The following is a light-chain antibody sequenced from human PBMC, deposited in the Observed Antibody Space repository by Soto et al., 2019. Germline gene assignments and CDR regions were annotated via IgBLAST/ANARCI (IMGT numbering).Light chain of an antibody. J-gene: IGKJ2*03. Sequence: VMTQSPATLSVSPGERATLSCRASHNINEILAWYQQKPGQAPRLLMFRTSTRATGFPPRFSGGGSGTEFNLTISGLQPDDFATYYCLHDALFPYSFGQGTRLEI. CDR1: HNINEI. CDR2: RTS. CDR3: LHDALFPYS. V-gene: IGKV3-15*01.